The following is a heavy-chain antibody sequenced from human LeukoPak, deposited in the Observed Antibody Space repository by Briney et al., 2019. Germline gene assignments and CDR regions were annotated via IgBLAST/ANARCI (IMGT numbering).Heavy chain of an antibody. D-gene: IGHD6-13*01. V-gene: IGHV4-30-2*01. Sequence: PSQTLSLTCAVSGGSISSSGYSWSWIRQPPGKGLEWIGYIYDSGSIYYNPSLMSRVTISVDRSKNQFSLKLSPVTAADTAVYYCARARVPIAAAGTGWFDPWGQGTLVTVSS. CDR3: ARARVPIAAAGTGWFDP. CDR2: IYDSGSI. CDR1: GGSISSSGYS. J-gene: IGHJ5*02.